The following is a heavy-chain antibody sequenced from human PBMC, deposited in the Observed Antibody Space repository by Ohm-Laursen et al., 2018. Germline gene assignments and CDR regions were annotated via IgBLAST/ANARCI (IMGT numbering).Heavy chain of an antibody. J-gene: IGHJ6*02. Sequence: SVKVSCKSSGYTFTSYDINWVRQATGQGLEWMGWMNPNSGNTGYAQKFQGRVTMTRNTSISTAYMELSSLRSEDTAVYYCARDRMSSSIVNNYYYYYGMDVWGQGTTVTVSS. CDR2: MNPNSGNT. CDR1: GYTFTSYD. V-gene: IGHV1-8*01. CDR3: ARDRMSSSIVNNYYYYYGMDV. D-gene: IGHD6-13*01.